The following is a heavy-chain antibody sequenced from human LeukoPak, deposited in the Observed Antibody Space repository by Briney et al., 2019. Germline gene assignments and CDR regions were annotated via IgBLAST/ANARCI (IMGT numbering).Heavy chain of an antibody. CDR3: VGHPLRSWYLIYFFDL. D-gene: IGHD6-13*01. CDR1: GDSITNGRSY. Sequence: SETLSLTCTVSGDSITNGRSYWGWIRQSPGKDLEWIGTIYNGGRTYDNPSLKSRLSLSVDTSKNQFSLRLSALTAADTALYYCVGHPLRSWYLIYFFDLWGQGTLVTVSS. CDR2: IYNGGRT. J-gene: IGHJ4*02. V-gene: IGHV4-39*01.